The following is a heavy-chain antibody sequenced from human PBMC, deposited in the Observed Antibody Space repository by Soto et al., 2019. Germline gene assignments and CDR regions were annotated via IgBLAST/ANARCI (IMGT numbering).Heavy chain of an antibody. CDR3: ARDSTRDTSGYGSWFDS. V-gene: IGHV4-59*12. CDR1: GGSISSYY. D-gene: IGHD6-19*01. CDR2: IYHTGAT. Sequence: SETLSLTCTVSGGSISSYYWSWIRQTPGKGLEWIGYIYHTGATHRNPSLKSRVTISIDTSKSQFSLQLSSVTAADTAVYYCARDSTRDTSGYGSWFDSWGLGTLVTVSS. J-gene: IGHJ5*01.